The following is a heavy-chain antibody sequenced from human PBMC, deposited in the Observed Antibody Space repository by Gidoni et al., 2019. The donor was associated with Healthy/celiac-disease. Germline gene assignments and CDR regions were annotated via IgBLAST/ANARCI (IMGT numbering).Heavy chain of an antibody. Sequence: QLQLQESGPGLVKPSETLSLTCTVSGCSISSSSYYWGWFRQPPGKSLEWIGNLYYSESTYYNPSLKSRVTISVDTSKKQFSLKLSSVTAADTAVYYCARGAGFVVVVAATPFDYWGQGTLVTVSS. V-gene: IGHV4-39*01. CDR2: LYYSEST. D-gene: IGHD2-15*01. J-gene: IGHJ4*02. CDR1: GCSISSSSYY. CDR3: ARGAGFVVVVAATPFDY.